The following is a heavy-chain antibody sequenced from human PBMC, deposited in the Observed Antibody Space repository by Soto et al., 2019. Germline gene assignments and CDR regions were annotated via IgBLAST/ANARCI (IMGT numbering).Heavy chain of an antibody. D-gene: IGHD1-26*01. CDR1: GYTFTIDV. J-gene: IGHJ4*02. CDR3: ASATSIGIGLRN. Sequence: ASVKRYRKAAGYTFTIDVCAWVRQAPGQGLEWMGWSSALNGYTNYAQNFQGRLTITTDSSTSTAYMELRSLRSDDTAVYYCASATSIGIGLRNWGQGTLVTVSS. CDR2: SSALNGYT. V-gene: IGHV1-18*01.